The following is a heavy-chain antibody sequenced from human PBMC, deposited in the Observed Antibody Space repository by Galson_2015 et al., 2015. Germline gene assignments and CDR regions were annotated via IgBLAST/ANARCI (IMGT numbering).Heavy chain of an antibody. D-gene: IGHD5-18*01. CDR2: ISSSSSYI. CDR3: AREESGYSYAPQDY. CDR1: GFTFSSYG. J-gene: IGHJ4*02. Sequence: FLRLCCAASGFTFSSYGMNWVRQAPGNGLEWVSSISSSSSYIYCADSVKGRFTISRDNDKNSLYLKMNSMRAEEMAVYYCAREESGYSYAPQDYWGQGTLVTVSS. V-gene: IGHV3-21*04.